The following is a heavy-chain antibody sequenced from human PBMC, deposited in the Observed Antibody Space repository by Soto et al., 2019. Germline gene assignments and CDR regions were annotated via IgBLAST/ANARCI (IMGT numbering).Heavy chain of an antibody. D-gene: IGHD3-9*01. CDR1: GGSVSSGSYY. Sequence: PSETLSLTCTVSGGSVSSGSYYWSWIRQPPGKGLEWIGYIYYSGSTNYNPSLKSRVTISVDTSKNQFSLKLSSVTAADTAVYYCARGTPVLRYFVGSLDPWGQGTLVTVSS. J-gene: IGHJ5*02. V-gene: IGHV4-61*01. CDR3: ARGTPVLRYFVGSLDP. CDR2: IYYSGST.